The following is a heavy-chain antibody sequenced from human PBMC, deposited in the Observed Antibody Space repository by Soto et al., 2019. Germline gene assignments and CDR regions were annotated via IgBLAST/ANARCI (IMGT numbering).Heavy chain of an antibody. V-gene: IGHV4-39*01. J-gene: IGHJ4*02. D-gene: IGHD6-19*01. CDR3: ARHSRSIAVAGTSLDY. CDR1: GGSISSSSYY. Sequence: SETLSLTCTVSGGSISSSSYYWGWIRQPPGKGLEWIGSIYYSGSTYYNPSLKSRVTISVDTSKNQFSLKLSSVTAADTAVYYCARHSRSIAVAGTSLDYWGQGTLVTVSS. CDR2: IYYSGST.